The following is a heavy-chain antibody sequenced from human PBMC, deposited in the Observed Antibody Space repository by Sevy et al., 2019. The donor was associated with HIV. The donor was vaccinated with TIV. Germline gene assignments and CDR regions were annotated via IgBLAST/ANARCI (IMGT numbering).Heavy chain of an antibody. CDR3: TRDLPPSATIVPHFDY. V-gene: IGHV3-48*03. D-gene: IGHD2-21*01. CDR1: GFSFSSYE. Sequence: GGSLRLSCAASGFSFSSYEMNWVRQAPGKGLKWVSSITSSGSNIYYSDSVKGRFTISRDNAKNSLYLQMNSLRAEDTALYYCTRDLPPSATIVPHFDYWGQGTLVTVSS. J-gene: IGHJ4*02. CDR2: ITSSGSNI.